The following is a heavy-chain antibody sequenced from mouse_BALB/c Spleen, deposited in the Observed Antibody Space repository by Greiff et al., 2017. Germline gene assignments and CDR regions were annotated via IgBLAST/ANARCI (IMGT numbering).Heavy chain of an antibody. D-gene: IGHD1-1*01. CDR3: ARALLLRPFDY. J-gene: IGHJ2*01. CDR2: IYPGDGDT. CDR1: GYTFTSYW. Sequence: QVQLKQSGAELARPGASVKLSCKASGYTFTSYWMQWVKQRPGQGLEWIGAIYPGDGDTRYTQKFKGKATLTADKSSSTAYMQLSSLASEDSAVYYCARALLLRPFDYWGQGTTLTVSS. V-gene: IGHV1-87*01.